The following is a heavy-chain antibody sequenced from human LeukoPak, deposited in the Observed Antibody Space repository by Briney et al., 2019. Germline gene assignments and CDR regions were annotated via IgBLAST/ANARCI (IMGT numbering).Heavy chain of an antibody. CDR1: GGSISSYY. Sequence: PSGTLSLTCTVSGGSISSYYWSWTRQPAGKGLEWIGRIYTSGSTNYNPSLKSRVTMSVDTSKNQFSLKLSSVTAADTAVYYCARGGGDYDSSGYYYYYYGMDVWGQGTTVTVSS. CDR3: ARGGGDYDSSGYYYYYYGMDV. D-gene: IGHD3-22*01. CDR2: IYTSGST. J-gene: IGHJ6*02. V-gene: IGHV4-4*07.